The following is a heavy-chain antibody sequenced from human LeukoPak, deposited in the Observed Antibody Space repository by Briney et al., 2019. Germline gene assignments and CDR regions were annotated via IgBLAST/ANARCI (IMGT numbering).Heavy chain of an antibody. CDR2: ISHSGST. CDR3: ARPMVIAAAVPAVFDP. D-gene: IGHD6-13*01. J-gene: IGHJ5*02. V-gene: IGHV4-39*01. CDR1: GGSIIINSSPFY. Sequence: PSETLSLTCTVSGGSIIINSSPFYWGWIRQPPGKGLEWIGGISHSGSTYYNPSLRSRVTISVDTSKNQFSLKLSSVTAADTAVYYCARPMVIAAAVPAVFDPWGQGTLVTVSS.